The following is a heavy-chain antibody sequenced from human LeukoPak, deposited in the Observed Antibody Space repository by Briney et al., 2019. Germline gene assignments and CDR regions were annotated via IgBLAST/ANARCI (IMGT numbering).Heavy chain of an antibody. V-gene: IGHV4-59*01. CDR1: DGSITNYD. CDR2: VHYSGTT. Sequence: SETLSLTCTVSDGSITNYDWSWVRHPPGKGLEFIGHVHYSGTTNYNPSLRSRVTISIDTSKKHFFLKLKSVTAADTAVYYCATGYGDFRVEGRYFYSWGQGTLVTLSS. J-gene: IGHJ4*02. D-gene: IGHD4-17*01. CDR3: ATGYGDFRVEGRYFYS.